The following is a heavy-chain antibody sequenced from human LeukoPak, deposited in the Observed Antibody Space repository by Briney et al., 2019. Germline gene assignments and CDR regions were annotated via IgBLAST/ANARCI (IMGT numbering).Heavy chain of an antibody. CDR1: GGTFSSSA. V-gene: IGHV1-18*01. CDR3: AAGYCSSTSCYEFDY. CDR2: ISAYNGNT. J-gene: IGHJ4*02. Sequence: ASVKVSCKASGGTFSSSAISWVRQAPGQGLEWMGWISAYNGNTNYAQKLQGRVTMTTDTSTSTAYMELRSLRSDDTAVYYCAAGYCSSTSCYEFDYWGQGTLVTVSS. D-gene: IGHD2-2*01.